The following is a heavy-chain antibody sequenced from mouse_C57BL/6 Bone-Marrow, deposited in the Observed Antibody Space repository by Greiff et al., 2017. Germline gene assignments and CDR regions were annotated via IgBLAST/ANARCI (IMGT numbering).Heavy chain of an antibody. D-gene: IGHD4-1*01. Sequence: QVQLQQPGAELVMPGASVKLSCKASGYTFTSYWMHWVKQRPGQGLEWIGEIDPSDSYTNYNQKFKGKSTLTVDKSSSTAYMQLSSLTSEDSAVYYCARRELGRRGNYFDYWGQGTTLPVSS. CDR3: ARRELGRRGNYFDY. CDR1: GYTFTSYW. J-gene: IGHJ2*01. CDR2: IDPSDSYT. V-gene: IGHV1-69*01.